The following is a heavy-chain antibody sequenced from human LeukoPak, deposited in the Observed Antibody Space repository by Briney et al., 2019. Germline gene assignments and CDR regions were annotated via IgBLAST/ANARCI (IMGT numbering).Heavy chain of an antibody. CDR2: ITGTGGST. CDR3: ARLKIDY. V-gene: IGHV3-23*01. CDR1: GFTFTSYA. J-gene: IGHJ4*02. D-gene: IGHD3-16*01. Sequence: PGGSLRLSCAASGFTFTSYAMSWVRQAPGKGLEWVSAITGTGGSTYYAASVKGRFTVSRDNSKNTVYLQMNSLRAEDTAVYYCARLKIDYWGQGVLVTVSS.